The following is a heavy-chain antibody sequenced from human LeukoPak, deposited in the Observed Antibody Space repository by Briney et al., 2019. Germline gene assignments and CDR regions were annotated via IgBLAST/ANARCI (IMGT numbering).Heavy chain of an antibody. J-gene: IGHJ6*02. V-gene: IGHV3-30*18. D-gene: IGHD4-11*01. Sequence: PGGSPRLSCAASGFTFSSYGMHWVRQAPGKGLEWVAVISYDGRNKYNADSVKGRFTISRDNSKNTLYLQMNSLRTEDTAVYYCAKDEAKQTNSYFYGMDVWGQGTTVTVSS. CDR2: ISYDGRNK. CDR3: AKDEAKQTNSYFYGMDV. CDR1: GFTFSSYG.